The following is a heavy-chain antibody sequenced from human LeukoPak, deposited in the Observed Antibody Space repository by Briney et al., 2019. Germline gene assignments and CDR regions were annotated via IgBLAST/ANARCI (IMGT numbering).Heavy chain of an antibody. CDR1: LFTFGTYW. CDR3: ARVMAARSFYFDH. CDR2: INQDGSER. V-gene: IGHV3-7*01. J-gene: IGHJ4*02. Sequence: PGGPLRLSCAASLFTFGTYWMSWVRQAPGKGLEWVANINQDGSERYLADSLKGRFTVSRDNAKKSLYLEMKSLRAGDTAVYYCARVMAARSFYFDHWGQGTLVTVSS. D-gene: IGHD3-16*02.